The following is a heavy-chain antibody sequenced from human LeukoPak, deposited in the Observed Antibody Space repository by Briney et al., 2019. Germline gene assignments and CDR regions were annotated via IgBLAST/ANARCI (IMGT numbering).Heavy chain of an antibody. CDR1: GFTFSDYY. CDR3: ARLPSSAGAGTFDY. J-gene: IGHJ4*02. Sequence: GGSLRLSCAVSGFTFSDYYMNWIRQAPGKGLEWVSYISSSGSTIYYADSVKGRFTISRDNAKNSLYLEMNSLRAEDTAVYYCARLPSSAGAGTFDYWGQGTLVTVSS. D-gene: IGHD6-13*01. V-gene: IGHV3-11*04. CDR2: ISSSGSTI.